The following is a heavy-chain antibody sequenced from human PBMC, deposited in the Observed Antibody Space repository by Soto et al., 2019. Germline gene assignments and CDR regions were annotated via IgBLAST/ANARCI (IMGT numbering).Heavy chain of an antibody. CDR2: IRSKANNYAT. CDR1: GFTFSGST. J-gene: IGHJ4*02. D-gene: IGHD3-16*02. CDR3: ASSPFIMG. V-gene: IGHV3-73*01. Sequence: EVQLVESGGGLVQPGGSLKLSCAASGFTFSGSTIYWVRQASGKGLEWVGHIRSKANNYATAYVASVTGRFTISRDDSKNTAYLLMNSLKPEDTAVYYCASSPFIMGWGQGTLVTVSS.